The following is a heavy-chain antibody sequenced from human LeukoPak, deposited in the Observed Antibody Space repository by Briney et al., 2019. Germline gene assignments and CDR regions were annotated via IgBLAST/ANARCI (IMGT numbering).Heavy chain of an antibody. D-gene: IGHD1-26*01. V-gene: IGHV3-20*04. CDR2: INWNGGSS. Sequence: PGGSLRLSCAASGFPFDDYGMTWVRQAPGKGLEWVSGINWNGGSSGYADSVKGRFTISRDNARNSLYLQMNSLRVEDTAVYYCTRDPYSGNYGDYYYYYMDVWGKGTTVTISS. J-gene: IGHJ6*03. CDR1: GFPFDDYG. CDR3: TRDPYSGNYGDYYYYYMDV.